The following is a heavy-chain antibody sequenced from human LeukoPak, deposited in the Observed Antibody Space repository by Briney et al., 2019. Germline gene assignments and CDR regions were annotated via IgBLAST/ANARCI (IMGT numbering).Heavy chain of an antibody. J-gene: IGHJ4*02. CDR2: IGTGGDT. V-gene: IGHV3-13*01. Sequence: GGSLRLSCAASGFTFSNYDMHWVRQATGKGLEWVSAIGTGGDTYYPGSVKGRLTISRENAKNSLYLQMNSLRVEDTAVYYCVRQQTPHGNFDYWGQGTLVTVSS. CDR3: VRQQTPHGNFDY. CDR1: GFTFSNYD. D-gene: IGHD1-26*01.